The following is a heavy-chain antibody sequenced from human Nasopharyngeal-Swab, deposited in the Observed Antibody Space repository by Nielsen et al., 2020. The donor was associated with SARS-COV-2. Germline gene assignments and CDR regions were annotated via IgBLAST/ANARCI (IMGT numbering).Heavy chain of an antibody. V-gene: IGHV4-39*07. CDR3: ARVLYNYYYYCYMDV. D-gene: IGHD2-8*01. J-gene: IGHJ6*03. CDR2: IYSSGST. Sequence: RQAPGKGLEWIGSIYSSGSTYYNPSLKSRVAMSVDKSKKQFSLKLSSVTAADTAVYYCARVLYNYYYYCYMDVWGKGTTVTVSS.